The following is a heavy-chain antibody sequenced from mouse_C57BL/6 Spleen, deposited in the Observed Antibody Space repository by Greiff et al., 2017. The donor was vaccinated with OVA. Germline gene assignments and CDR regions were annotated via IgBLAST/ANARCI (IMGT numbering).Heavy chain of an antibody. CDR3: ARDDYYGSSYRWYFDV. CDR2: ISDGGSYT. CDR1: GFTFSSYA. V-gene: IGHV5-4*01. Sequence: EVQVVESGGGLVKPGGSLKLSCAASGFTFSSYAMSWVRQTPEKRLEWVATISDGGSYTYYPDNVKGRFTISRDNAKNNLYLQMSHLKSEDTAMYYCARDDYYGSSYRWYFDVWGTGTTVTVSS. J-gene: IGHJ1*03. D-gene: IGHD1-1*01.